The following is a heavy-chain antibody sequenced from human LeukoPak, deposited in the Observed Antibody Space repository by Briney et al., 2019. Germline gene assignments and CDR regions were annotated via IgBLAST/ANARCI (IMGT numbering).Heavy chain of an antibody. Sequence: SETLSLTCTVSGDSISSSDYYWSWIRQPPGKELVWVACINYGGTTYYNPSLKSRVTISVDTSKNQFSLRLSSVTAADTAVYLCARYVVYGSGKYYFDYWGQGSLVTVSS. CDR2: INYGGTT. D-gene: IGHD3-10*01. V-gene: IGHV4-39*01. CDR3: ARYVVYGSGKYYFDY. J-gene: IGHJ4*02. CDR1: GDSISSSDYY.